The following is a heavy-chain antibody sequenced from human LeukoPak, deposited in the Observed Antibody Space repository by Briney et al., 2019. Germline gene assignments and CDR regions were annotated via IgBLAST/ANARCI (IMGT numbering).Heavy chain of an antibody. CDR1: GGTFSSYA. V-gene: IGHV1-69*05. CDR3: AREINDYGEG. D-gene: IGHD4-17*01. J-gene: IGHJ4*02. CDR2: IIPIFGTA. Sequence: SVRVSCKASGGTFSSYAISWVRQAPGQGLEWMGRIIPIFGTANYAQKFQGRVTITTDESTSTAYMELSSLRSEDTAVYYCAREINDYGEGWGQGTLVTVSS.